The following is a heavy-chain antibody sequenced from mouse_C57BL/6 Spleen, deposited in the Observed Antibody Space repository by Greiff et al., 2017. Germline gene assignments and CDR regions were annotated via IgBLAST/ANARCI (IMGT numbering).Heavy chain of an antibody. V-gene: IGHV5-17*01. D-gene: IGHD1-1*01. CDR1: GFTFSDYG. J-gene: IGHJ2*01. Sequence: EVKLMESGGGLVKPGGSLKLSCEASGFTFSDYGMHWVRQAPEKGLEWVAYISSGSSTIYYADTVKGRFTISRDNAKNTLFLHMTSLRAEDTAMYYCARGCNYDGSSLYLDYGGQGTTLTVSS. CDR2: ISSGSSTI. CDR3: ARGCNYDGSSLYLDY.